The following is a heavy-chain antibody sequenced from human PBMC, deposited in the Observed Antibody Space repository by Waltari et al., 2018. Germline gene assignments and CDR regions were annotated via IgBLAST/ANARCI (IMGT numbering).Heavy chain of an antibody. CDR3: ARGIQLWGRGSWYFDD. CDR2: ISTNTGTP. J-gene: IGHJ4*02. D-gene: IGHD5-18*01. CDR1: GYIFTTSA. V-gene: IGHV7-4-1*02. Sequence: QVQLVQSGSELKKPGASVKVSCTASGYIFTTSAINWVRQAPGQGLEWMGWISTNTGTPTFAQGFTGRFVFSLDTSVSTAYLQISSLKAEDTAVYYCARGIQLWGRGSWYFDDWGQGTLVTVSS.